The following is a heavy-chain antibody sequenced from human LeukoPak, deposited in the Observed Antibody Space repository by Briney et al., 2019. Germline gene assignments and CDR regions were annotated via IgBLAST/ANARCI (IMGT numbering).Heavy chain of an antibody. CDR1: GYTFTSYY. CDR2: INPSGGST. CDR3: ARDWYTQDYSSRSEGAEYFQH. Sequence: GGSVKVSCKASGYTFTSYYMHWVRQAPGQGLEWMGIINPSGGSTSYAQKFQGRVTMTRDTSTSTVYMELSSLRSEDTAVYYCARDWYTQDYSSRSEGAEYFQHWGQGTLVTVSS. D-gene: IGHD6-13*01. J-gene: IGHJ1*01. V-gene: IGHV1-46*01.